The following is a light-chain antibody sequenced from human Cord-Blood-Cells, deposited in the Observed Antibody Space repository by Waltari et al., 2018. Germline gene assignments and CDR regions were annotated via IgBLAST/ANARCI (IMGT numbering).Light chain of an antibody. Sequence: EIALTQFLGTLSLSLGERATLCCRASQRVSSSYLAVYQQKPGPATRLLIYGASSRATGIPDRFSGSGSGTDFTLTISRLEPEDFAVYYCQQYGSSPPYTFGQGTKLEIK. J-gene: IGKJ2*01. CDR3: QQYGSSPPYT. CDR2: GAS. CDR1: QRVSSSY. V-gene: IGKV3-20*01.